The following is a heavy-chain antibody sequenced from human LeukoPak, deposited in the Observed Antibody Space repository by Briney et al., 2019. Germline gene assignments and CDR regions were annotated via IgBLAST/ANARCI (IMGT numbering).Heavy chain of an antibody. CDR2: IYYSGST. V-gene: IGHV4-39*01. CDR1: GGSISSSSYY. D-gene: IGHD3-10*01. CDR3: ARRRVRGARDY. Sequence: PSETLSLTCTVSGGSISSSSYYWGWIRQPPGKGLEWIGSIYYSGSTYYNPSLKSRVTISVDTSKNQFSLKLSSVTAADTAVYYSARRRVRGARDYWGQGTLVTVSS. J-gene: IGHJ4*02.